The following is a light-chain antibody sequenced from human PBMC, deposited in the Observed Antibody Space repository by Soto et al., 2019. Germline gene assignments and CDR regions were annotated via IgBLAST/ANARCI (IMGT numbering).Light chain of an antibody. V-gene: IGKV3-20*01. J-gene: IGKJ1*01. CDR3: QQYNSSPRT. CDR1: QSVSSSY. CDR2: DAS. Sequence: EIVLTQSPGTLSLSPGERAPLSCRASQSVSSSYLAWYQQKPGQAPRLLIYDASNRATGIPARFSGSGSGTEFSLTINSLQSEDFAVYYCQQYNSSPRTFGQGTKVDIK.